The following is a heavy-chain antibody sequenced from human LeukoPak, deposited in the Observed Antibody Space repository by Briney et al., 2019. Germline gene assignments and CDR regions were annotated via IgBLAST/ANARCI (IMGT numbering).Heavy chain of an antibody. Sequence: GGPVKVSCKASGSTFTSYDINWVRQATGQGLEWMGWMNPNSGNTGYAQKFQGRVTMTRNTSISTAYMELSSLRSEDTAVYYCASVAPMIVGIFWGQGTLVTVSS. CDR3: ASVAPMIVGIF. CDR2: MNPNSGNT. D-gene: IGHD3-22*01. V-gene: IGHV1-8*01. J-gene: IGHJ4*02. CDR1: GSTFTSYD.